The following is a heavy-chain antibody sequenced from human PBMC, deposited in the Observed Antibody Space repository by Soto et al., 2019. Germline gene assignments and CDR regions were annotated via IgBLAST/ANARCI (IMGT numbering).Heavy chain of an antibody. D-gene: IGHD5-18*01. CDR3: ARIPSPLDTAMAFTDY. V-gene: IGHV1-69*13. Sequence: ASVKVSCKASGGTFSSYAISWVRQAPGQGLEWMGGIIPIFGTANYAQKFQGRVTITADESTSTAYMELSSLRSEDTAVYYCARIPSPLDTAMAFTDYWGQGTLVTVSS. CDR2: IIPIFGTA. J-gene: IGHJ4*02. CDR1: GGTFSSYA.